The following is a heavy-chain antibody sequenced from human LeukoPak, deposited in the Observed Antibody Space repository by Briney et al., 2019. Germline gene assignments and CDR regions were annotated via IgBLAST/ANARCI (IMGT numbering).Heavy chain of an antibody. V-gene: IGHV1-18*01. CDR3: GKLYGDYNRVSFDI. CDR2: ISAYDGNT. CDR1: GYTFTSYG. D-gene: IGHD4-17*01. Sequence: GASVKVSCTASGYTFTSYGISWVRQAPGQGLEWMGWISAYDGNTNYAQKLQGRVTMTTTTATSTAYMELRSLKPDDTACYYWGKLYGDYNRVSFDIWGKGTMVTVCS. J-gene: IGHJ3*02.